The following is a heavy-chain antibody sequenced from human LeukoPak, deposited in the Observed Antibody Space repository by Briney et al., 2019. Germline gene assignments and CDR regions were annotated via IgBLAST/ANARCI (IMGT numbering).Heavy chain of an antibody. CDR2: ISWNSGSI. J-gene: IGHJ4*02. V-gene: IGHV3-9*01. CDR3: AKDPNYDFWSGYYNGGFDH. D-gene: IGHD3-3*01. CDR1: GFTFDDYA. Sequence: GRSLRLSCAASGFTFDDYAMHWVRQAPGKGLEWVSGISWNSGSIGYADSVKGRFTISRDNAKNSLYLQMNSLRAEDTALYYCAKDPNYDFWSGYYNGGFDHWGQGTLVTVSS.